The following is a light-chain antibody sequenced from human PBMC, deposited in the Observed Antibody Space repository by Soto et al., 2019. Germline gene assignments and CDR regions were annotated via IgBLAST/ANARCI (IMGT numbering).Light chain of an antibody. CDR1: QSISNW. Sequence: DIRMTQSPSTLSASVGDRVTITCRASQSISNWLAWYQQKPGKAPKLLIYKASSLESGVPSRFSGSGSGTEFTLTISSLQPDDFATYYCQQYDTYWTFGQGTKVEIK. J-gene: IGKJ1*01. CDR2: KAS. CDR3: QQYDTYWT. V-gene: IGKV1-5*03.